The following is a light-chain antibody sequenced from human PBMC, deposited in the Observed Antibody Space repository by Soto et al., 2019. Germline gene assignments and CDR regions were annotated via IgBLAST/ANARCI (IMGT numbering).Light chain of an antibody. CDR3: QQYGSSPRT. CDR1: QSVSSSY. J-gene: IGKJ1*01. CDR2: GAS. Sequence: DIVLRQSPGTLSLSLGERATLSFRASQSVSSSYLAWYQQKPGQAPRLLIYGASSRATGIPDRFSGSGSGTDFTLTISRLEPEDFAVYYCQQYGSSPRTFGQGTKVDIK. V-gene: IGKV3-20*01.